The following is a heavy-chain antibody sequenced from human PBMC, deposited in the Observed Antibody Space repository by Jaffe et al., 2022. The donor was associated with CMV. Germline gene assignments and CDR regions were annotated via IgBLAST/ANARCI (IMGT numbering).Heavy chain of an antibody. V-gene: IGHV3-66*01. CDR2: IYSGGST. CDR3: ARATTDSLLSLMGFDY. Sequence: EVQLVESGGGLVQPGGSLRLSCAASGFTVSSNYMSWVRQAPGKGLEWVSVIYSGGSTYYADSVKGRFTISRDNSKNTLYLQMNSLRAEDTAVYYCARATTDSLLSLMGFDYWGQGTLVTVSS. J-gene: IGHJ4*02. D-gene: IGHD3-10*01. CDR1: GFTVSSNY.